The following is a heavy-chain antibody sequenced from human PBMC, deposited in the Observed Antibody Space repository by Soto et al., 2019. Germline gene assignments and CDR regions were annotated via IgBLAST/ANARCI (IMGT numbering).Heavy chain of an antibody. CDR1: GGSVSSSFFY. J-gene: IGHJ4*02. CDR2: IYYTGTT. CDR3: ALLSTSSCWSLFDS. D-gene: IGHD2-15*01. V-gene: IGHV4-61*01. Sequence: SETLSLTCTVSGGSVSSSFFYWSWVRQPPGQRLEWIGYIYYTGTTNYNPSLASRVAMSVDTSKKQFTLNLRSLTAAATARYSCALLSTSSCWSLFDSLCQGMLVTVSS.